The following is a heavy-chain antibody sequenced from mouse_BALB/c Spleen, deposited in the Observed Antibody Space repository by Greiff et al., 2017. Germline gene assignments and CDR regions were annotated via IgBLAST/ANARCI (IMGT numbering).Heavy chain of an antibody. CDR3: ARDRDYGSSPWFAY. CDR2: ISYDGSN. CDR1: GYSITSGYY. V-gene: IGHV3-6*02. Sequence: EVKLVESGPGLVKPSQSLSLTCSVTGYSITSGYYWNWIRQFPGNKLEWMGYISYDGSNNYNPSLKNRISITRDTSKNQFFLKLNSVTTEDTATYYCARDRDYGSSPWFAYWGQGTLVTVSA. J-gene: IGHJ3*01. D-gene: IGHD1-1*01.